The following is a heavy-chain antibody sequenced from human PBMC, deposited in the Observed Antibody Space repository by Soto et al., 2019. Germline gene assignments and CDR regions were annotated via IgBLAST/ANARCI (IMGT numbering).Heavy chain of an antibody. CDR1: GFTFSSYS. D-gene: IGHD3-9*01. Sequence: GGSLRLSCAASGFTFSSYSMNWVRQAPGKGLEWVSSISSSSSYIYYADSVKGRFTISRDNAKNSLYLQMNSLRAEDTAVYYCARGPEYDISTGDFDTWGQRTLLTVSS. CDR2: ISSSSSYI. CDR3: ARGPEYDISTGDFDT. V-gene: IGHV3-21*01. J-gene: IGHJ4*02.